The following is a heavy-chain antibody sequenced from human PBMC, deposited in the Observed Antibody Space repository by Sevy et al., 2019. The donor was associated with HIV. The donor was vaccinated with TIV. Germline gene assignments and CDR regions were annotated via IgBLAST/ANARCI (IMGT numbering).Heavy chain of an antibody. J-gene: IGHJ4*02. CDR2: IRSKDYGGET. D-gene: IGHD3-22*01. Sequence: GGSLRLSCTGSGFTFGDYAMSWFRQAPGMGLEWVGFIRSKDYGGETEYAASVKGRFTISRDNSKSIAELQMNSLKTGDTAVYYCTSGYYYDSSGYSDYWGQGTLVTVSS. CDR1: GFTFGDYA. V-gene: IGHV3-49*03. CDR3: TSGYYYDSSGYSDY.